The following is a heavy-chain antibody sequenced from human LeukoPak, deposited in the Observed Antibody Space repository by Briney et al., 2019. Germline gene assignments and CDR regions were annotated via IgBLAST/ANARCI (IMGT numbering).Heavy chain of an antibody. CDR1: GYTFNNYA. CDR3: ARDSYLKLSLEMATINSLRYGMDV. V-gene: IGHV1-18*04. Sequence: ASVKVSCKSSGYTFNNYAMNWVRQAPGQGLEWMGWISAYNGNRSYTQNLQGRVTITTDTYTRTAYMELRSLRSDDTAVYYCARDSYLKLSLEMATINSLRYGMDVWGQGTTVTVSS. D-gene: IGHD5-24*01. CDR2: ISAYNGNR. J-gene: IGHJ6*02.